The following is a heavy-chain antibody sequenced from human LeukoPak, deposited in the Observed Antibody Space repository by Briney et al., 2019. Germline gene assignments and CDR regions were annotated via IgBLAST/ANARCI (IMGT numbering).Heavy chain of an antibody. D-gene: IGHD4-23*01. CDR1: GYAFTTYD. J-gene: IGHJ4*02. CDR3: ARSPQDHGGNCFNH. CDR2: INPGNGAT. Sequence: ASVKVSCKASGYAFTTYDINWVRQPPGQGLEWMAWINPGNGATGYAQTFQDRITVTSDTSTDTDYMELASLTSNDTATYYCARSPQDHGGNCFNHWGLGSLVTVSS. V-gene: IGHV1-8*01.